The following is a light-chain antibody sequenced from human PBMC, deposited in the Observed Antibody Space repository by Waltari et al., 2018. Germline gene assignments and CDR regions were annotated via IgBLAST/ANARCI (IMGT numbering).Light chain of an antibody. V-gene: IGKV3-20*01. Sequence: EIVLTQSPDTLSLSPGERATLSCRASQSVSSSSLAWYQQKPGQAPRLRIYGASSKSTGIPDRFSGSGSGTHFTLTISRLEPEDFAVYYCQQYGSSPRTFGQGTKLEIK. CDR2: GAS. CDR3: QQYGSSPRT. J-gene: IGKJ2*01. CDR1: QSVSSSS.